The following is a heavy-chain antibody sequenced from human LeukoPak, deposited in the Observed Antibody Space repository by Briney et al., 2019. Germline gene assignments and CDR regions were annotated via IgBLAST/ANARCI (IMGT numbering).Heavy chain of an antibody. CDR3: ARVGSYADAFDI. J-gene: IGHJ3*02. Sequence: PSETLSLTCTVSGGSISSYYWSWIRQPPGKGLEWIGYIYYSGSTNYNPSLKSRVTISVDTSKNQFSLKLSSVTAADTAVYYCARVGSYADAFDIWGQGTMVTVSS. D-gene: IGHD4-17*01. CDR2: IYYSGST. V-gene: IGHV4-59*01. CDR1: GGSISSYY.